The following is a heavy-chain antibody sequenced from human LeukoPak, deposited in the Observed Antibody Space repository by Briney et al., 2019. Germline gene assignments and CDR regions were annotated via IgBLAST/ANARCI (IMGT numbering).Heavy chain of an antibody. CDR3: AKEDDIVVVIGQYFQH. J-gene: IGHJ1*01. CDR2: ISDGGGTT. D-gene: IGHD2-15*01. V-gene: IGHV3-23*01. Sequence: GGSLRLSCAASGFTFSSYAMSWVRQAPGKGLEWVSAISDGGGTTYYADSVQGRFTISRDNSKNTLYLQMNSLRAEDTAVYYCAKEDDIVVVIGQYFQHWGQGTLVTVSS. CDR1: GFTFSSYA.